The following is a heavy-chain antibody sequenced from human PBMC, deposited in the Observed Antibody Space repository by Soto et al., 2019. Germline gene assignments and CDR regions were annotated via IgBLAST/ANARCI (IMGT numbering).Heavy chain of an antibody. CDR3: AREGGGYYDILASFTRDYYYYYYMDV. V-gene: IGHV3-21*01. Sequence: HGGSLRLCCAASGFTFSSYSMNWVRQAPGKGLEWVSSISSSSSYIYYADSVKGRFTISRDNAKNSLYLQMNSLRAEDTAVYYCAREGGGYYDILASFTRDYYYYYYMDVWGKGTTVTVSS. CDR1: GFTFSSYS. D-gene: IGHD3-9*01. CDR2: ISSSSSYI. J-gene: IGHJ6*03.